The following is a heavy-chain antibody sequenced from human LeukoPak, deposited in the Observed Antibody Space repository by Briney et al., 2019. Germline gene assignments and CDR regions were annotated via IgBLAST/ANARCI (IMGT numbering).Heavy chain of an antibody. CDR3: ARDRYSSGWFLFDY. V-gene: IGHV3-21*01. D-gene: IGHD6-19*01. CDR2: ISSSSSYI. Sequence: RSGGSLRLSCAASGFTFSSYSMNWVRQAPGKGLEWVSSISSSSSYIYYADSVQGRFTISRDNAKNSLYLQMNSLRAEDTAVYYCARDRYSSGWFLFDYWGQGTLVTVSS. CDR1: GFTFSSYS. J-gene: IGHJ4*02.